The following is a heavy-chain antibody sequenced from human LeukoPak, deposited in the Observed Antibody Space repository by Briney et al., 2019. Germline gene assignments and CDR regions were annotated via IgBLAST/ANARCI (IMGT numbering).Heavy chain of an antibody. CDR1: GYTLTELS. V-gene: IGHV1-24*01. J-gene: IGHJ4*02. CDR2: FDPEDGET. CDR3: ATELAVAGWNYFDY. Sequence: ASVKVSCEASGYTLTELSMHWVRQAPGKGLEWMGGFDPEDGETIYAQKFQGRVTMTEDTSTDTAYMELSSLRSEDTAVYYCATELAVAGWNYFDYWGQGTLVTVSS. D-gene: IGHD6-19*01.